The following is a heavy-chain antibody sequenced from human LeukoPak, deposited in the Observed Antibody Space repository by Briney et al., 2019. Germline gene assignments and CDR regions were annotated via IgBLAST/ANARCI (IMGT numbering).Heavy chain of an antibody. D-gene: IGHD3-16*01. CDR2: IRYDGSNK. CDR1: GFTFSSYG. Sequence: PGGSLRLSCAASGFTFSSYGMHWVRQAPGKGLKWVAFIRYDGSNKYYADSVKGRFTISRDNSKNTLYLQMNSLRAEDTAIYYCAKDKIWGEDYFDFWGQGTLVTVSS. V-gene: IGHV3-30*02. CDR3: AKDKIWGEDYFDF. J-gene: IGHJ4*02.